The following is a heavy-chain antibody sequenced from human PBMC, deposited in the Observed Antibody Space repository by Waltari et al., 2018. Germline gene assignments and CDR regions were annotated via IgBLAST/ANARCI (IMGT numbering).Heavy chain of an antibody. V-gene: IGHV3-66*01. J-gene: IGHJ4*02. CDR2: IYSGGST. CDR1: GFTVSSDR. Sequence: EVHLVESGGGLVHPGGSVRVPCEVSGFTVSSDRMRWVRQPPGEGLEWVSVIYSGGSTFYSGSVTGRFTISRDNSYNTLFLDMRNLRTEDTATYYCAREMDGGYLDIWGQGTLVTVSS. D-gene: IGHD4-17*01. CDR3: AREMDGGYLDI.